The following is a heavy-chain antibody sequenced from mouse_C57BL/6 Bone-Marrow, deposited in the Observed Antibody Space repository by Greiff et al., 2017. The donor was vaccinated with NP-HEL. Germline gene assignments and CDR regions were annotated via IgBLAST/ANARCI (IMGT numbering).Heavy chain of an antibody. V-gene: IGHV5-6*01. D-gene: IGHD4-1*01. CDR3: ARLGREGFAY. J-gene: IGHJ3*01. Sequence: EVKLVESGGDLVKPGGSLKLSCAASGFTFSSYGMSWVRQTPDKRLEWVATISSGGSYTYYLDSVKGRFTISRDNAKNTLYLQMSSLKSEDTAMYYCARLGREGFAYWGQGTLVTVSA. CDR2: ISSGGSYT. CDR1: GFTFSSYG.